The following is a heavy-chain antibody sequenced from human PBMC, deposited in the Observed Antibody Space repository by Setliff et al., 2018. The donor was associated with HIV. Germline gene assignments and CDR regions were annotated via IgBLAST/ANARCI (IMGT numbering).Heavy chain of an antibody. J-gene: IGHJ6*02. V-gene: IGHV1-46*01. D-gene: IGHD3-22*01. Sequence: ASVKVSCKTSGYIFTSYYMHWLRQVPGQGLEWMGIVDPSGGSTHYAQKFEGRVTMTRDTPTSTFHMELSSLTSEDRAIYYCARDGRAVTSLMVVVSLKNGMDVWGQGTKVTVSS. CDR3: ARDGRAVTSLMVVVSLKNGMDV. CDR1: GYIFTSYY. CDR2: VDPSGGST.